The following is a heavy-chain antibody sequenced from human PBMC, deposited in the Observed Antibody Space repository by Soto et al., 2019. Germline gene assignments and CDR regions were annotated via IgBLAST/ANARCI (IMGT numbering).Heavy chain of an antibody. CDR1: CYTFTSYG. D-gene: IGHD3-22*01. Sequence: SGKVCYKASCYTFTSYGISWVRQAPGQGLEWMGWISAYNGNTNYPQKFQGRVTMTTDISTSTAHMELRSLRSDDTAVYYCARQKYYYDTSGYFMPDYWGQGTQVTVYS. V-gene: IGHV1-18*04. CDR2: ISAYNGNT. CDR3: ARQKYYYDTSGYFMPDY. J-gene: IGHJ4*02.